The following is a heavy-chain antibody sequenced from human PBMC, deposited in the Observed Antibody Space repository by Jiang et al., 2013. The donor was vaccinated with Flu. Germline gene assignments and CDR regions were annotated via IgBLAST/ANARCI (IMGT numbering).Heavy chain of an antibody. D-gene: IGHD6-13*01. CDR2: ISVYNGNT. Sequence: EVKKPGASVKVSCKASGYTFSSYGISWVRQAPGQGLEWMGWISVYNGNTKYAQKFQGRVTMTTDTSTSTAYMELRSLISDDTAVYYCARDYSSSWYGDYYYYGMDVWGQGTTVTVSS. V-gene: IGHV1-18*01. J-gene: IGHJ6*02. CDR1: GYTFSSYG. CDR3: ARDYSSSWYGDYYYYGMDV.